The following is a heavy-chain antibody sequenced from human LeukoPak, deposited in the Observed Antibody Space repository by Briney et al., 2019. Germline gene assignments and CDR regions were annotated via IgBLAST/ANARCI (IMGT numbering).Heavy chain of an antibody. CDR2: INHSGST. D-gene: IGHD4-23*01. V-gene: IGHV4-34*01. CDR1: GGSFSGYY. J-gene: IGHJ4*02. CDR3: ARVSRWTDY. Sequence: SETLSLTCAVYGGSFSGYYWSWIRQPPGRARVWIGEINHSGSTNYNPSLKSRVTISVDTSKNQFSLKLSSVTAADTAVYYCARVSRWTDYWGQGTLVTVSS.